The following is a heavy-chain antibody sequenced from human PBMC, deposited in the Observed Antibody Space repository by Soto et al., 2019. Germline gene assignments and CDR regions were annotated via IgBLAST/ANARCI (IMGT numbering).Heavy chain of an antibody. CDR1: GGTFSSYA. CDR2: IIPIFGTA. Sequence: SVKVSCKASGGTFSSYAISWVRQAPGQGLEWMGGIIPIFGTANYAQKFQGRVTITADESTSTAYMELSSLRSEDTAVSYCAREPSDGDDSSGYPGYAFDSWGQGRMGTVSS. V-gene: IGHV1-69*13. D-gene: IGHD3-22*01. CDR3: AREPSDGDDSSGYPGYAFDS. J-gene: IGHJ3*02.